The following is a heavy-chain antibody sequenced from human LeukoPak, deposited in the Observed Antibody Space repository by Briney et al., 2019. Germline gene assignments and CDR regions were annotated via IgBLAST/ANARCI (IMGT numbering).Heavy chain of an antibody. D-gene: IGHD6-25*01. V-gene: IGHV3-11*04. Sequence: PGGSLRLACAASGFTFSDYYMSWIRQAPGKGLEWVSYISSSGISIYYADSVKGRLTISRDNAKNSLYLQMNSLRAEDTAVYYFARVSCWKGYSSGCLATNWGQGTLVTVSS. CDR2: ISSSGISI. J-gene: IGHJ4*02. CDR3: ARVSCWKGYSSGCLATN. CDR1: GFTFSDYY.